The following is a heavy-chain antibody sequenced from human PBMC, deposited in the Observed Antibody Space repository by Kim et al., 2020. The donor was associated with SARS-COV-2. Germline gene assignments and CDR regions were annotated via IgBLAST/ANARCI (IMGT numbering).Heavy chain of an antibody. D-gene: IGHD1-26*01. CDR3: ARVRSSGGWFDY. Sequence: NYNPSLKSRVTISVDTSKNQFALKLSSVTAADTAVYYCARVRSSGGWFDYWGQGTLVTVSS. J-gene: IGHJ4*02. V-gene: IGHV4-59*01.